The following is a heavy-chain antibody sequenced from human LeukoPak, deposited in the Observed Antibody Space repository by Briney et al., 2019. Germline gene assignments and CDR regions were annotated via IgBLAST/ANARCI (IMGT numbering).Heavy chain of an antibody. V-gene: IGHV3-30*18. Sequence: GGSLRLSCAASGFTFSSYGMHWVRQAPGKGLEGVAVISYDGSNKYYADSVKGRFTISRDNSKNTLYLQMNSLRAEDTAVYYCAKDQYWGQGTLVTVSS. CDR2: ISYDGSNK. CDR1: GFTFSSYG. J-gene: IGHJ4*02. CDR3: AKDQY.